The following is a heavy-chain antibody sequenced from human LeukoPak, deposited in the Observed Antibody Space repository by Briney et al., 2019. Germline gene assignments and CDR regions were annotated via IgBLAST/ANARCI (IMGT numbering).Heavy chain of an antibody. Sequence: PGGSLRLSCAASGFTFSNYAMIWVGQAQGKGLKCVSTINGEMNFKYYADSVKGRFTISRDNSKNTLYLQMNSLRAEDTALYYCAKNSRLSWGFSDYWGQGILVTVSS. CDR2: INGEMNFK. CDR1: GFTFSNYA. D-gene: IGHD2/OR15-2a*01. CDR3: AKNSRLSWGFSDY. J-gene: IGHJ4*02. V-gene: IGHV3-23*01.